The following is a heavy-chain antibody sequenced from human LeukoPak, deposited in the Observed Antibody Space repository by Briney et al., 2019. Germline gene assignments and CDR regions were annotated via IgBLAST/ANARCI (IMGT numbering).Heavy chain of an antibody. Sequence: ASVKVSCKACGYTFTDYYIQWVRQAPGQGPEWMGWISPKSGVTNYAKKFQGRVTMTRDTSISTVYMEVRRLRSDDTAIYFCARSPGGYDYWLDPWGQGTLVTVSS. CDR1: GYTFTDYY. V-gene: IGHV1-2*02. CDR3: ARSPGGYDYWLDP. D-gene: IGHD5-12*01. CDR2: ISPKSGVT. J-gene: IGHJ5*02.